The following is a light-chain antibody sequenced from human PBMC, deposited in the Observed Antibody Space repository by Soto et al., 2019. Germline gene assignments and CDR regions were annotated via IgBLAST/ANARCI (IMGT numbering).Light chain of an antibody. V-gene: IGKV3-20*01. CDR2: GAS. Sequence: EVVLPQFPGALTLPPGERATLSCRASQSVSSSYLTWYQQKPGQAPRLLIYGASSRAIGIPDRFSGSGSGTDFTLTISRLEPEDFAVYYCHQFGSSPPWTFGQGTKV. J-gene: IGKJ1*01. CDR3: HQFGSSPPWT. CDR1: QSVSSSY.